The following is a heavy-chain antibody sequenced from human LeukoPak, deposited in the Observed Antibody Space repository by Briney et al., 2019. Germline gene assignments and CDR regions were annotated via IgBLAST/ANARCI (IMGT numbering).Heavy chain of an antibody. CDR3: AREREYCSSTSCYVGYFQH. CDR1: GFTFSSYA. J-gene: IGHJ1*01. CDR2: ISYDGSNK. V-gene: IGHV3-30*04. Sequence: GRSLRLSCAASGFTFSSYAMHWVRQAPGKGLEWVAVISYDGSNKYYADSVKGRFTISRDNSKNTLYLQMSSLRSEDTAVYYCAREREYCSSTSCYVGYFQHWGQGTLVTVSS. D-gene: IGHD2-2*01.